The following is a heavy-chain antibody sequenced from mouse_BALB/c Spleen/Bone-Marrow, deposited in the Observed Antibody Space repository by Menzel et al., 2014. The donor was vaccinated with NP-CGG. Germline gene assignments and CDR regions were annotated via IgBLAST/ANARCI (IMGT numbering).Heavy chain of an antibody. V-gene: IGHV2-5*01. J-gene: IGHJ3*01. D-gene: IGHD2-4*01. CDR1: GFSLTPYG. Sequence: VMLVESGPGLVQPSQSLSITCTISGFSLTPYGVHWVRQSPGKGLEWLGVIWRGGSTDYNPVFMSRLSITQDNSKSQGFFKMNSLQTDDTAIYYCAKNKDYDYAWIAYWGQGTLVTVSA. CDR3: AKNKDYDYAWIAY. CDR2: IWRGGST.